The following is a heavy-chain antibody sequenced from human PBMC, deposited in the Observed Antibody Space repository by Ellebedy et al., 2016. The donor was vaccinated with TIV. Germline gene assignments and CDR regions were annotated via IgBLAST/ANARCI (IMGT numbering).Heavy chain of an antibody. CDR1: AQTFNKNG. D-gene: IGHD3-3*01. Sequence: ASVKVSXKASAQTFNKNGFTWVRQAPGQGLEWMGWISTYNGETNYAQKLQGRVTMTTDTSSSTAYMELRSLRSDDMAVYYCARVFGRYSFDGSAFWNFDDWGQGTLVTVSS. CDR3: ARVFGRYSFDGSAFWNFDD. CDR2: ISTYNGET. J-gene: IGHJ4*02. V-gene: IGHV1-18*03.